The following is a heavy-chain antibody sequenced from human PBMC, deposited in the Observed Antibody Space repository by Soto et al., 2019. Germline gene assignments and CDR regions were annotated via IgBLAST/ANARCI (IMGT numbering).Heavy chain of an antibody. CDR1: GGSISSSSYY. CDR2: IYYSGST. Sequence: ASETLSLTCTVSGGSISSSSYYWGWIRQPPGKGLEWIGSIYYSGSTYYNPSLKSRVTISVDTSKNQFSLKLSSVTAADTAVYYCARHKADYYYGMDVWGQGTTVTVS. V-gene: IGHV4-39*01. D-gene: IGHD2-15*01. CDR3: ARHKADYYYGMDV. J-gene: IGHJ6*02.